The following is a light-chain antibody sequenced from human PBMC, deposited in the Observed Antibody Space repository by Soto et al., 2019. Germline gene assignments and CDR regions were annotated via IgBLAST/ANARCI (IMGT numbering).Light chain of an antibody. V-gene: IGKV3-20*01. CDR3: LQYGSSPWT. J-gene: IGKJ1*01. CDR2: GAS. Sequence: ETVLTQSPGTLSLSPGERATLSCRGSQTVRSNYLAWYRQTPGQAPRLLIYGASNRATGIADRFSGSGSGTDFTLIISRLEPEDFALYYCLQYGSSPWTFGQGTKVEIK. CDR1: QTVRSNY.